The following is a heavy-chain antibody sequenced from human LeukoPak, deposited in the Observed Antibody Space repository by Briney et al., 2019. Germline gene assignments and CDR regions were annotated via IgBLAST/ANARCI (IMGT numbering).Heavy chain of an antibody. CDR1: GFTFSRYS. CDR3: ARPLEGTGGNWYFDL. CDR2: IKSTSDFI. J-gene: IGHJ2*01. D-gene: IGHD1-14*01. Sequence: GESLTLSCAASGFTFSRYSMNWVRQAPGMGLEWVSSIKSTSDFIFYADSVKGRFTISRDNARDSLYLQLDSLRAEETAVYYCARPLEGTGGNWYFDLWGRGTLVTVSS. V-gene: IGHV3-21*01.